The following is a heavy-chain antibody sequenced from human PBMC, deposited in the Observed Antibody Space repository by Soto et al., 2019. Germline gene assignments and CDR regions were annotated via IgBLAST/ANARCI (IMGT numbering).Heavy chain of an antibody. J-gene: IGHJ4*02. V-gene: IGHV4-39*01. CDR2: SYYSGST. CDR1: GGSISSSSYY. Sequence: QLQLQESGPGLVKPSETLSLTCAVSGGSISSSSYYWGWIRQPPGKGLEWIGSSYYSGSTYYTPSLQSRVAISVHTSKSQFSLKLNSVTAADTAVYYCARRTVNIRTFYSGLKTHCFDYWGQGTLVTVSS. CDR3: ARRTVNIRTFYSGLKTHCFDY. D-gene: IGHD6-19*01.